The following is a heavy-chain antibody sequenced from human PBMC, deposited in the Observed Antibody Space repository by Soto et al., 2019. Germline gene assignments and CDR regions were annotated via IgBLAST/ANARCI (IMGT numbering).Heavy chain of an antibody. CDR1: GFIFKMYW. D-gene: IGHD3-10*01. J-gene: IGHJ4*02. Sequence: PGGSLRLSCAASGFIFKMYWMHWVRQSPGKGLVWISRIYNDGTYSDYADSVRGRFTISRDNVDDTLYLQMNNLRAEDSGLYYCTRGPRPTSTGTGVYWGQGTQVAVSS. CDR3: TRGPRPTSTGTGVY. V-gene: IGHV3-74*01. CDR2: IYNDGTYS.